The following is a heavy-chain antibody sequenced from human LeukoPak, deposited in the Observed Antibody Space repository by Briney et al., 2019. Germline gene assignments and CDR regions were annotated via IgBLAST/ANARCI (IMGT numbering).Heavy chain of an antibody. CDR1: GVSFSDYY. CDR3: ARGGSSSWYGWFDP. V-gene: IGHV4-34*01. D-gene: IGHD6-13*01. J-gene: IGHJ5*02. CDR2: INHSGST. Sequence: PSETLSLTCAVYGVSFSDYYWSWLRQPPGKGLEWVGEINHSGSTNYNPSLKSRVTISVDTSKNQFSLKLSSVTAADTAVYYCARGGSSSWYGWFDPWGQGTLVTVSS.